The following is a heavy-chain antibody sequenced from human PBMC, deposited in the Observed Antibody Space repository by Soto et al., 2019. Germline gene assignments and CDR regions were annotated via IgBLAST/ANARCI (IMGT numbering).Heavy chain of an antibody. D-gene: IGHD2-15*01. Sequence: QVQLVQSGAEVKKPGASVKVSCKASGYTFTSYGISWVRQAPGQGLEWMGWISAYNGNTNYAQKLQGRVTMTTDTAKGTAYMELTSLRSDDTAVYYCARSPFISRYCSGGSCFSGPYYYYYGMDVWGQGTTVTVSS. J-gene: IGHJ6*02. CDR2: ISAYNGNT. CDR1: GYTFTSYG. CDR3: ARSPFISRYCSGGSCFSGPYYYYYGMDV. V-gene: IGHV1-18*01.